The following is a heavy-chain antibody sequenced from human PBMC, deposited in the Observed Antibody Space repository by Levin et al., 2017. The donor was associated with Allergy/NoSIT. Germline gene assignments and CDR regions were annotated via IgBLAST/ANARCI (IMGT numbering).Heavy chain of an antibody. D-gene: IGHD6-19*01. CDR2: INPNDGRT. Sequence: RASVKVSCKASGYTFTNYYLHWVRQAPGQGLEWMGMINPNDGRTSYAQKFQGRVTMTRDTSTNTVYMELSSLRSEDTAIYYCARDTGSGCPDYWGQGTLVTVSS. CDR1: GYTFTNYY. CDR3: ARDTGSGCPDY. J-gene: IGHJ4*02. V-gene: IGHV1-46*01.